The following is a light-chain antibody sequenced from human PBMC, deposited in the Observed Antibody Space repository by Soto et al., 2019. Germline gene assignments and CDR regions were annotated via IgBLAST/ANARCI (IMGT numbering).Light chain of an antibody. CDR3: QQYGGPVT. Sequence: EIVLTQSPGTLSLSPGERATFSCRASQSVSRNYLAWYQHKPGQAPRLLIYGTSIRATGIPDRISGSGSGTDFTLTTSRVEPEDFAMYYCQQYGGPVTFGQGTKLDIK. J-gene: IGKJ2*01. V-gene: IGKV3-20*01. CDR1: QSVSRNY. CDR2: GTS.